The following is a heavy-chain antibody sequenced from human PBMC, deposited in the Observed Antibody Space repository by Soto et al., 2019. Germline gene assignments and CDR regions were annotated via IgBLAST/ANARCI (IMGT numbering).Heavy chain of an antibody. CDR2: INAGNGNT. V-gene: IGHV1-3*01. Sequence: QVQLVQSGAEVKKPGASVKVSCKASGYTFTSYAMHWVRQAPGQRLEWMGWINAGNGNTKYSQKFQGRVTITRDTSASTAYMELSSLRSEDTAVYYCARDPHPPGSSWGFFDYWGQGTLVTVSS. CDR3: ARDPHPPGSSWGFFDY. D-gene: IGHD6-13*01. J-gene: IGHJ4*02. CDR1: GYTFTSYA.